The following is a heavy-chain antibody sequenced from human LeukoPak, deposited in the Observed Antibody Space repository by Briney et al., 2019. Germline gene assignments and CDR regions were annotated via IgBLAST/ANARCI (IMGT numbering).Heavy chain of an antibody. Sequence: PGGSLRLSCAASGFTFSTSAMNWVRQAPGKGLEWVSGVSDSGNTYYADSVKGRFTISGDNSKNTLYLQMNSLRAEDTAVYYCAKAPRGLDYFDHWGQGTLVSVSS. V-gene: IGHV3-23*01. CDR1: GFTFSTSA. J-gene: IGHJ4*02. CDR3: AKAPRGLDYFDH. D-gene: IGHD3-10*01. CDR2: VSDSGNT.